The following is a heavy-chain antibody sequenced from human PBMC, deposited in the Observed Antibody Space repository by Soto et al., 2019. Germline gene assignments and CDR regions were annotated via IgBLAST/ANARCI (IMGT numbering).Heavy chain of an antibody. CDR1: GFFFGREA. CDR3: ARDYSSGWCLES. J-gene: IGHJ4*02. Sequence: QVQLVESGGGVVQPGRSLRPSCAGSGFFFGREAMHWVRQSPGKGLEWVAAISYDESNKAYAESVRGRFTISRDNSKNTLYLQVLSLRAEDSAVYYCARDYSSGWCLESWGQGTLVTVSS. CDR2: ISYDESNK. V-gene: IGHV3-30-3*01. D-gene: IGHD6-19*01.